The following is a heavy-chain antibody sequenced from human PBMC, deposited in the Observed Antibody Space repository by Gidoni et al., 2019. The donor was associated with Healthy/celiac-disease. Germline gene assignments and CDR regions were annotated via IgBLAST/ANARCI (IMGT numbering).Heavy chain of an antibody. Sequence: QVQLVESGGGVVQPGRSLRLSCAASGFTFSSYGMHWVRQAPGKGLEGVAVIWYDGSNKYYADSVKGRFTISRDNSKNTLYLQMNSLRAEDTAVYYCARELEGVVIGGYYYYMDVWGKGTTVTVSS. J-gene: IGHJ6*03. CDR3: ARELEGVVIGGYYYYMDV. V-gene: IGHV3-33*01. CDR2: IWYDGSNK. CDR1: GFTFSSYG. D-gene: IGHD3-3*01.